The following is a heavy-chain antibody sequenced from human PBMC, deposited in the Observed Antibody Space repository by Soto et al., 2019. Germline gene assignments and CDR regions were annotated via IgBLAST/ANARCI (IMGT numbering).Heavy chain of an antibody. CDR3: TAEDGGTGLV. D-gene: IGHD3-16*01. CDR1: GITFSNSA. CDR2: IVVGSGKT. J-gene: IGHJ4*02. Sequence: QMQVVQPGPEVKKPGTSMKVSCKTSGITFSNSAVQWVRQARGQRLEWVGRIVVGSGKTDYAQKFRERVTMTRDMSTRTVDLELSSLTSEDTAVYYCTAEDGGTGLVWGQGTLVTVSS. V-gene: IGHV1-58*01.